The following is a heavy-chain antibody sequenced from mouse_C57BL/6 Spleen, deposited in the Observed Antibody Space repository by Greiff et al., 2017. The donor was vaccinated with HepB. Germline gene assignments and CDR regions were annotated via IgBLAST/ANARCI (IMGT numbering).Heavy chain of an antibody. CDR2: ISDGGSYT. J-gene: IGHJ4*01. CDR3: AREDGYTYAMDY. Sequence: EVKLVESGGGLVKPGGSLKLSCAASGFTFSSYAMSWVRQTPEKRLEWVATISDGGSYTYYPDNVKGRFTISRDNAKNNLYLQMSHLKSEDTAMYYCAREDGYTYAMDYWGQGTSVTVSS. V-gene: IGHV5-4*01. CDR1: GFTFSSYA. D-gene: IGHD2-3*01.